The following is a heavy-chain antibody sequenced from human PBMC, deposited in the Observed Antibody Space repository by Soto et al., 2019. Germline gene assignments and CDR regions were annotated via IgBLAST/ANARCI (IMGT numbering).Heavy chain of an antibody. Sequence: LRLSCAASGFTFSSYGMHWVRQAPGKGLEWVAVIWYDGSNKYYADSVKGRFTISRDNSKNTLYLQMNSLRAEDTAVYYCARDTSDYYDSSGSLDYWGQGTLVTVSS. V-gene: IGHV3-33*01. CDR2: IWYDGSNK. CDR3: ARDTSDYYDSSGSLDY. CDR1: GFTFSSYG. J-gene: IGHJ4*02. D-gene: IGHD3-22*01.